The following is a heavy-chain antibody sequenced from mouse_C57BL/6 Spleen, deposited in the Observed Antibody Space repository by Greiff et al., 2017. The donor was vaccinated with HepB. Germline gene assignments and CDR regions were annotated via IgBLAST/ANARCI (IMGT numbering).Heavy chain of an antibody. J-gene: IGHJ1*03. CDR1: GYTFTSYW. CDR3: ARRGARYFDV. V-gene: IGHV1-69*01. CDR2: IDPSDSYT. Sequence: VQLQQPGAELVMPGASVKLSCKASGYTFTSYWMHWVKQRPGQGLEWIGEIDPSDSYTNYNQKFKGKSTLTVDKSSSTAYMQRSSLTSEDSAVYYCARRGARYFDVWGTGTTVTVSS.